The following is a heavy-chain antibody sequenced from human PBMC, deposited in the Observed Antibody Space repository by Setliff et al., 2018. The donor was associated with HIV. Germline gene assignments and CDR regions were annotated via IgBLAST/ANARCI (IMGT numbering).Heavy chain of an antibody. Sequence: GASVKVSCKTSDYIFLSYGISWVRQAPGQGLEWMGWVSPYNGDTKYAQKFQGRVTMTTDTSARPGYMELRNLRSDDTAVYYCARYNFWSGYESDYWGQGTLVTVSS. J-gene: IGHJ4*02. D-gene: IGHD3-3*01. CDR2: VSPYNGDT. CDR3: ARYNFWSGYESDY. V-gene: IGHV1-18*01. CDR1: DYIFLSYG.